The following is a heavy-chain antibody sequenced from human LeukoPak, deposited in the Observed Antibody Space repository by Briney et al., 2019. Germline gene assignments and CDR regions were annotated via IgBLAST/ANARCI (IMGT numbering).Heavy chain of an antibody. CDR3: AKGSSGYLFAL. Sequence: GGSLRLSCAASGFIFNNYGLVWVRQAPGKGLEWVSAVSNDGGGTTYAEFVKGRFSVSRDNSKNTLFLQMNSLRAEDTALYYCAKGSSGYLFALWGQGTLVTVSS. J-gene: IGHJ4*02. D-gene: IGHD3-22*01. V-gene: IGHV3-23*01. CDR2: VSNDGGGT. CDR1: GFIFNNYG.